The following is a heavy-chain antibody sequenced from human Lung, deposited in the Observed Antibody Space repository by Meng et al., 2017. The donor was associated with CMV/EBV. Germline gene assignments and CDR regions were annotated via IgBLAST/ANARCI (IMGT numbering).Heavy chain of an antibody. V-gene: IGHV1-69*04. CDR3: GRYTDIVSVIAATRDYWFDP. CDR1: GATFSSYA. J-gene: IGHJ5*02. CDR2: IIPILAIT. D-gene: IGHD2-15*01. Sequence: SXXVSXXASGATFSSYAITWVRQAPGQGLEWMGTIIPILAITKYAQKFQGRVTITADKTSSTAYMELSSLRSDDTAVYYCGRYTDIVSVIAATRDYWFDPWXQGTLVTVSS.